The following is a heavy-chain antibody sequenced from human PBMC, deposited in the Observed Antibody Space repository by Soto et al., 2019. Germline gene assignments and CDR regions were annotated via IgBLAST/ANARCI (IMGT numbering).Heavy chain of an antibody. Sequence: KTGGSLRLSCEGSGFTFSNGWMTWVRQAPGKGLEWVGRIKTNIDGGRIDYAAPVKGRFTISRDDSKNTLYLQMDSLKTEDTAVYYCTTNSVTNFYYYGMEVWGLGTTVTVSS. CDR1: GFTFSNGW. CDR3: TTNSVTNFYYYGMEV. V-gene: IGHV3-15*01. J-gene: IGHJ6*02. CDR2: IKTNIDGGRI.